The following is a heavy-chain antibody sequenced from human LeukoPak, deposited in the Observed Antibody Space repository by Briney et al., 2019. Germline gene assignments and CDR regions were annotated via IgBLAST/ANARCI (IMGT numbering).Heavy chain of an antibody. CDR1: GFTFSSYS. CDR2: IGTSRGTI. CDR3: ARDDGYAFDI. V-gene: IGHV3-48*02. Sequence: PGGSLRLSCAASGFTFSSYSMNWVRQAPGKGLEWVSYIGTSRGTISYADSVKGRFVNSGDNAKSSLYLQMNSLRDEDTAVYYCARDDGYAFDIWGQGTMVTVSS. J-gene: IGHJ3*02.